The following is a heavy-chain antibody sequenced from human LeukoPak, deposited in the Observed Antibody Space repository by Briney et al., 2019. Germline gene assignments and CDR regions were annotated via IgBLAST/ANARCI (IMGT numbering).Heavy chain of an antibody. V-gene: IGHV1-24*01. Sequence: ASVKVSCKISGYTLIELSMHWVRQAPGKGLEWMGFFDPGDGKTIYAQNFQGRVTMTEDTSTDTAYMELTSLTSEDTAVDYCASWGGLNWFDPWGQGTLVTVSS. CDR2: FDPGDGKT. CDR3: ASWGGLNWFDP. J-gene: IGHJ5*02. D-gene: IGHD3-16*01. CDR1: GYTLIELS.